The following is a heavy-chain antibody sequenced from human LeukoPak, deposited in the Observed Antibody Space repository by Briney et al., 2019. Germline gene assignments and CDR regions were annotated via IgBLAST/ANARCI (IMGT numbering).Heavy chain of an antibody. Sequence: SETLSLTCTVSGGSISSYYWSWIRQPAGKGLEWIGRIYTSGSTNYNPSLKSRVTMSVDTSKNQFSLKLSSVTAADTAMYYCARGRYYDSSGYYGNYFDYWGQGTLVTVSS. CDR3: ARGRYYDSSGYYGNYFDY. V-gene: IGHV4-4*07. CDR2: IYTSGST. J-gene: IGHJ4*02. CDR1: GGSISSYY. D-gene: IGHD3-22*01.